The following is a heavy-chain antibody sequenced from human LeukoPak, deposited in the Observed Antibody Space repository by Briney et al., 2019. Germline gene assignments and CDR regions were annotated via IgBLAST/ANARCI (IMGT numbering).Heavy chain of an antibody. CDR3: ARASSGDFTLEENWFDP. Sequence: PSETLSLTCAVSGGSISNSNWCSWVRQTPGKRLEWIGEIYHSGGTNHNPSLKSRVTISVDKSRNQFSLKLSSVTAADTAVYYCARASSGDFTLEENWFDPWGQGTLVTVSS. J-gene: IGHJ5*02. V-gene: IGHV4-4*02. D-gene: IGHD4-17*01. CDR1: GGSISNSNW. CDR2: IYHSGGT.